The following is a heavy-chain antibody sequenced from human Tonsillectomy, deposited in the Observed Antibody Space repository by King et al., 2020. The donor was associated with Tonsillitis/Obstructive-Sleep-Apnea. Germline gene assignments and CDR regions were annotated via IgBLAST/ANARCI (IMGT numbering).Heavy chain of an antibody. CDR1: GFTVSGNY. V-gene: IGHV3-53*01. J-gene: IGHJ4*02. CDR2: IYRGCTS. CDR3: ARVFDYGTKPGIAQD. D-gene: IGHD6-13*01. Sequence: VQLVESGGGLIQPGKSLRLSCAASGFTVSGNYMSWVRQAPGKGLEWGSLIYRGCTSSYADSVKGRFPISSDNSKNKVYLQMNSLRAEDTAVYFCARVFDYGTKPGIAQDWGQGTLVTVSS.